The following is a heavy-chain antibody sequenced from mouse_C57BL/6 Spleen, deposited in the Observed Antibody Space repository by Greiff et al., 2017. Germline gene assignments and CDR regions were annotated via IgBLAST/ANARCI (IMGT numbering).Heavy chain of an antibody. Sequence: VQLQQPGAELVKPGASVKMSCKASGYTFTSYWITWVKQRPGQGLEWIGDLYPGSGSTNYNEKFKSKATLTVDTSSSTAYMQLSSLTSEDSAVYYCARWDYYGSSYLYAMDYWGQGTSVTGSS. D-gene: IGHD1-1*01. CDR3: ARWDYYGSSYLYAMDY. CDR2: LYPGSGST. CDR1: GYTFTSYW. V-gene: IGHV1-55*01. J-gene: IGHJ4*01.